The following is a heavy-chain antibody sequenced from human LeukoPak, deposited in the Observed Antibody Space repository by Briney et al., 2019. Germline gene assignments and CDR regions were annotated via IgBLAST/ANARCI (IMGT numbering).Heavy chain of an antibody. Sequence: SETLSPTCTVSGGSISGFYWSWIRQPPGKGLEWIGYIYYSGRTSYNPSLKSRVTISVDTSKNQFSLNLTSVTAADTAVYYCARSGSTAFDYWGQGTLVTVSS. J-gene: IGHJ4*02. CDR3: ARSGSTAFDY. V-gene: IGHV4-59*01. CDR1: GGSISGFY. CDR2: IYYSGRT. D-gene: IGHD1-26*01.